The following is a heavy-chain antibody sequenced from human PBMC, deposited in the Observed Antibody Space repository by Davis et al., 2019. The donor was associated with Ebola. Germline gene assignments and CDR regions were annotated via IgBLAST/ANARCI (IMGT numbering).Heavy chain of an antibody. D-gene: IGHD6-13*01. Sequence: GESLKISCAASGFTFSSYSMNWVRQAPGKGLEWVSSISSSSSYIYYADSVKGRFTISRDNAKNSLYLQMNSLRAEDTAVYYCARDGLLPGIAAAGTEGTFDYWGQGTLVTVSS. CDR3: ARDGLLPGIAAAGTEGTFDY. V-gene: IGHV3-21*01. CDR2: ISSSSSYI. J-gene: IGHJ4*02. CDR1: GFTFSSYS.